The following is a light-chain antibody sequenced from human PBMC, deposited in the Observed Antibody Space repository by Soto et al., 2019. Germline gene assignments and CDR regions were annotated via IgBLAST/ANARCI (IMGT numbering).Light chain of an antibody. CDR3: SSYTSTRTLV. Sequence: QSALTQPASVSGSPGQSITISCTGTSSDVGGYNYVSLYQQHPGKAPKLMIYDVSNRPSGVSNRFSGSKSGITASLTISGXXXXXXXXXXCSSYTSTRTLVFGGGTK. CDR1: SSDVGGYNY. CDR2: DVS. J-gene: IGLJ2*01. V-gene: IGLV2-14*01.